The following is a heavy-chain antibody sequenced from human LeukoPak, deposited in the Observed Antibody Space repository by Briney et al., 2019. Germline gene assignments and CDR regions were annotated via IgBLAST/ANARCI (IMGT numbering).Heavy chain of an antibody. CDR1: GFTFSSYA. Sequence: GGSLRLSCAASGFTFSSYAMSWVRQAPGKGLEWVSAISGSGGSTYYADSVKGRFTISRDNSKNTLYLQMNSLRAEDTAVYYCAKVLERGATAHDAFDIWGQGTMVTVPS. J-gene: IGHJ3*02. D-gene: IGHD1-26*01. V-gene: IGHV3-23*01. CDR3: AKVLERGATAHDAFDI. CDR2: ISGSGGST.